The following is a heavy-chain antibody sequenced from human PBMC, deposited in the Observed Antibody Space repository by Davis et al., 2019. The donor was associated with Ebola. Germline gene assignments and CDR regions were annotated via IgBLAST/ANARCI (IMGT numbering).Heavy chain of an antibody. CDR1: GGSISSSSYY. Sequence: MPSETLSLTCTVSGGSISSSSYYWGWIRQPPGKGLEWIGSIYYTGSTDYNPSLKSRVTVSVDMPKNQFSLTLSSVTAADTAVYYCARRPLAGRFFDYWGQGALVTVSS. J-gene: IGHJ4*02. CDR2: IYYTGST. CDR3: ARRPLAGRFFDY. D-gene: IGHD6-19*01. V-gene: IGHV4-39*01.